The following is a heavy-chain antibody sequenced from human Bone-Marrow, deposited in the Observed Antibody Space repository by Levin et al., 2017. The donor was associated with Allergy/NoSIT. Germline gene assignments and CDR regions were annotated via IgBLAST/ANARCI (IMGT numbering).Heavy chain of an antibody. CDR3: ARAKYSGYDRPGDAFDI. V-gene: IGHV3-21*01. D-gene: IGHD5-12*01. CDR1: GFTFSSYS. Sequence: PGGSLRLSCAASGFTFSSYSMNWVRQAPGKGLEWVSSISSSSSYIYYADSVKGRFTISRDNAKNSLYLQMNSLRAEDTAVYYCARAKYSGYDRPGDAFDIWGQGTMVTVSS. CDR2: ISSSSSYI. J-gene: IGHJ3*02.